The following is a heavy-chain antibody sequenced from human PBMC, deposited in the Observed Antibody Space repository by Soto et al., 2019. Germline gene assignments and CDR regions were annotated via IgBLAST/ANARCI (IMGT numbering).Heavy chain of an antibody. V-gene: IGHV1-46*03. CDR2: INPSGGST. Sequence: GASAKVSCTASGYTFTIYYMHWVRQDPGQGLEWMGIINPSGGSTSYAQKFQGRVTMTRDTSTSTVYMELSSLRSEDTAVYYCARGEYQVDFDYWGQGTLVTVSS. CDR3: ARGEYQVDFDY. CDR1: GYTFTIYY. J-gene: IGHJ4*02.